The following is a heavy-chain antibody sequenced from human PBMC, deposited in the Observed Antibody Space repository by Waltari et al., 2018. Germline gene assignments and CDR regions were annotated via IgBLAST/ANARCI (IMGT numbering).Heavy chain of an antibody. CDR1: GFTRRYNF. CDR2: IYSGGST. D-gene: IGHD2-2*01. Sequence: EVQLVESGGGLIQPGGSLSRPCAASGFTRRYNFSMWVRQAPGKGLEWVSLIYSGGSTYYADSVKGRFTISRDYSENTLYLQMNSLRGEDTAVYYCARDRHCSSSGCSGLWGQGTLVTVSS. J-gene: IGHJ4*02. CDR3: ARDRHCSSSGCSGL. V-gene: IGHV3-53*01.